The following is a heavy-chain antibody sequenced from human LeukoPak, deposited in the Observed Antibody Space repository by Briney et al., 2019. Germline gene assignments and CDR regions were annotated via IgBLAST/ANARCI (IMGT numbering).Heavy chain of an antibody. J-gene: IGHJ5*02. CDR1: GFTFSGYW. V-gene: IGHV3-74*01. D-gene: IGHD3-22*01. Sequence: PGGSLRLSCAASGFTFSGYWMHWVGQAQGKGLEWVSSSDTEGSMTSYADSVKGRFTISRDNAKNTLYWEMHSLRVEDTAIYYCAREGSYLNSGGSYYLHWLDPWGQGTLVTVSS. CDR3: AREGSYLNSGGSYYLHWLDP. CDR2: SDTEGSMT.